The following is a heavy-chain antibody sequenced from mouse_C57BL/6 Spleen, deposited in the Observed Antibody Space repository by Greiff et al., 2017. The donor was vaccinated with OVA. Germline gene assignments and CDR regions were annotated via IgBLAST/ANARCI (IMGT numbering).Heavy chain of an antibody. CDR2: ISDGGSYT. J-gene: IGHJ1*03. CDR1: GFTFSSYA. Sequence: EVNVVESGGGLVKPGGSLKLSCAASGFTFSSYAMSWVRQTPEKRLEWVATISDGGSYTYYPDNVKGRFTISRDNAKNNLYLQMRHLKTEDTAMNYGGRRGVYEYDDWYIDVGGTGTTVTVSS. D-gene: IGHD2-4*01. V-gene: IGHV5-4*03. CDR3: GRRGVYEYDDWYIDV.